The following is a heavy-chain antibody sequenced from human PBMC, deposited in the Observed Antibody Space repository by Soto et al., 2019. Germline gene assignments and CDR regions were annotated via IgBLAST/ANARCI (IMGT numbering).Heavy chain of an antibody. CDR2: IYSGGST. CDR1: GFTVSSNY. CDR3: ARDSRGYSSSDPTMTYYYYYMDV. V-gene: IGHV3-66*01. D-gene: IGHD6-6*01. Sequence: GGSLRLSCAASGFTVSSNYMSWVRQAPGKGLEWVSVIYSGGSTYYADSVKGRFTISRDNSKNTLYLQMNSLRAEDTAVYYCARDSRGYSSSDPTMTYYYYYMDVWGKGTTVTVSS. J-gene: IGHJ6*03.